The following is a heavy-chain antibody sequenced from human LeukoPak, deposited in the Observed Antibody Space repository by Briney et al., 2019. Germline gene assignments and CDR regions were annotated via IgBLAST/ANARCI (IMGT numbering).Heavy chain of an antibody. V-gene: IGHV4-39*07. D-gene: IGHD3-9*01. CDR2: IYYTGST. CDR3: ARDLRGYYGVTGESDP. CDR1: GGSISSSNYY. Sequence: SETLSLTCIVSGGSISSSNYYWGWIRQPPGKGLEWIGNIYYTGSTYYKPSLKSRVTISLDTSKNQFSLKMSSVTAADTAVYYCARDLRGYYGVTGESDPWGQGTLVTVSS. J-gene: IGHJ5*02.